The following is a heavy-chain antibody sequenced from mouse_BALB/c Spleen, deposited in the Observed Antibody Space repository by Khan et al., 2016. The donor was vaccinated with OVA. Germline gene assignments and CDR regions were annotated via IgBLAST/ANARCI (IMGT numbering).Heavy chain of an antibody. CDR2: IIPSNDYT. Sequence: VQLQESGAELARPGASVKMSCKASGYTFTTYTIHWVKQRPGQGLEWTGYIIPSNDYTNYNQKFKDRATLTADKSSSTAYMQLSSLTSEDSAVYYCVREGAYYRSDGWFAYWGQGTLVTVSA. D-gene: IGHD2-14*01. CDR3: VREGAYYRSDGWFAY. CDR1: GYTFTTYT. J-gene: IGHJ3*01. V-gene: IGHV1-4*01.